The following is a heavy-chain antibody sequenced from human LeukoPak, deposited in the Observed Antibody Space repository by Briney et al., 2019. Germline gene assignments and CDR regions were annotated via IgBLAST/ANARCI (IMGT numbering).Heavy chain of an antibody. D-gene: IGHD3-22*01. Sequence: GGPLRLSCAASGFTFSSYGMSWVRQAPGKGLEWVSAISGSGGSTYYADSVKGRFTISRDNSKNTLYLQMNSLRAEDTAVYYCANANYYDSPNLWVGWGQGTLVTVSS. CDR2: ISGSGGST. CDR1: GFTFSSYG. J-gene: IGHJ4*02. V-gene: IGHV3-23*01. CDR3: ANANYYDSPNLWVG.